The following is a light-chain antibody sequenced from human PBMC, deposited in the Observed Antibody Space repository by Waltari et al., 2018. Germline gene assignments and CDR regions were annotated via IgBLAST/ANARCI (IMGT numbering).Light chain of an antibody. J-gene: IGKJ4*01. Sequence: DIQMRQSPSSLPASVGDRVTITCRASQSISNYLNWYQQKPGKAPKLLIYAASSLQSGVPSRFSGSGSGTDFTLTISSLQPEDFATYYCQQSYSFGGGTKVEIK. CDR1: QSISNY. CDR3: QQSYS. CDR2: AAS. V-gene: IGKV1-39*01.